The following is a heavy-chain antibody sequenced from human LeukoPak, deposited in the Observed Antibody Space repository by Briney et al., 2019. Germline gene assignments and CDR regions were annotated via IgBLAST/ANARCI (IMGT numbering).Heavy chain of an antibody. CDR2: IVVGNGNT. J-gene: IGHJ4*02. V-gene: IGHV1-58*02. CDR1: GFTFTSSA. CDR3: AARPPSGDYVSTFDY. Sequence: ASVKVSCKASGFTFTSSAMQWVRQARGQRLEWIGWIVVGNGNTNYAQKFQERVTITRDMSTSTAYMELSSLRSEDTAVYYCAARPPSGDYVSTFDYWGQGTLVTVSS. D-gene: IGHD4-17*01.